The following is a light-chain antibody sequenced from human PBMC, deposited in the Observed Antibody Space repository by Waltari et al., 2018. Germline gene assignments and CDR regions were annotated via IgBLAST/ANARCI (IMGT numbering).Light chain of an antibody. Sequence: LTQPPSASGSPGQSVTISCTGTSSDVGGYNYVSWYQQHPGNAPKLMIYEVSKRPSGVPDRCSGSKSGNTASLTVSGLQAEDEADYYCSSYAGSNNHVVFGGGTKLTVL. CDR1: SSDVGGYNY. CDR3: SSYAGSNNHVV. V-gene: IGLV2-8*01. J-gene: IGLJ2*01. CDR2: EVS.